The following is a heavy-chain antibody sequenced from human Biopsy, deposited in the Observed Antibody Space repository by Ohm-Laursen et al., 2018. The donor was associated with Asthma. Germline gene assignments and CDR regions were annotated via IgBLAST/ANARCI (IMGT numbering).Heavy chain of an antibody. V-gene: IGHV1-69*13. CDR2: IIPMFGTT. J-gene: IGHJ6*02. Sequence: VKISCKASGGTFSNYAISWVRQAPGQGLEWMGGIIPMFGTTNYAQKFQGRVTITADESTSTAYMELSSLRSDDTAVYFCARAVDYSHYYGIDVWGQGTTVTVS. D-gene: IGHD3-10*01. CDR1: GGTFSNYA. CDR3: ARAVDYSHYYGIDV.